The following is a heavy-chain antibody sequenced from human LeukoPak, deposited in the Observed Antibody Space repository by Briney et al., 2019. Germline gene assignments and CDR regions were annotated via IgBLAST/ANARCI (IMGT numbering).Heavy chain of an antibody. CDR2: ISYDGSNK. CDR3: ATITRGYCSSTSCWDY. D-gene: IGHD2-2*01. Sequence: GGSLRLSCAASGFSFSSYGMHWVRQAPGKGLEWVAVISYDGSNKYYADSVKGRFTISRDNSKNTLYLQMNSLRAEDTAVYYCATITRGYCSSTSCWDYWGQGTLVTVSS. CDR1: GFSFSSYG. J-gene: IGHJ4*02. V-gene: IGHV3-30*03.